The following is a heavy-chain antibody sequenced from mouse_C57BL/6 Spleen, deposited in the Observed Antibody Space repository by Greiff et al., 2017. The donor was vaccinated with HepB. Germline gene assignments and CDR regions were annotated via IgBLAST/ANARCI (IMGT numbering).Heavy chain of an antibody. CDR3: VRQEENSNYRNYAMDY. D-gene: IGHD2-12*01. Sequence: EVMLVESGGGLVQPKGSLKLSCAASGFSFNTYAMNWVRQAPGKGLEWVARIRSKSNNYATYYADSVKDRFTISRDDSESMLYLQMNNLKTEDTAMYYCVRQEENSNYRNYAMDYWGQGTSVTVSS. CDR1: GFSFNTYA. V-gene: IGHV10-1*01. J-gene: IGHJ4*01. CDR2: IRSKSNNYAT.